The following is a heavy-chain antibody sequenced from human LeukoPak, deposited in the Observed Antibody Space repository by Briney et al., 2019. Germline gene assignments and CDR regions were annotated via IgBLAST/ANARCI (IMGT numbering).Heavy chain of an antibody. D-gene: IGHD6-6*01. Sequence: GESLKISCKGSGYSFTSYLIGWVRQMPGKGLEWMGIIYPGDSDTRYSPSFQGQVTISADKSISTAYLQWSSLKASATAMYSCARPSSSSNAFDIWGQGTMVTVSS. CDR1: GYSFTSYL. J-gene: IGHJ3*02. V-gene: IGHV5-51*01. CDR2: IYPGDSDT. CDR3: ARPSSSSNAFDI.